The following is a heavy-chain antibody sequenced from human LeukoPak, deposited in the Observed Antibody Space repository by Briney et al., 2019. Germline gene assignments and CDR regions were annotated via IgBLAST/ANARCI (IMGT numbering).Heavy chain of an antibody. CDR2: ISSSGSTI. Sequence: GGSLRLSCAASGFTFSDYYMSWIRQAPGKGLEWVSYISSSGSTIYYADSVKGRFTISRDNAKNSLYLQMNSLRAEDTAVYYCASRHQNPRSRVTTPYYYYYMDVWGKGTTVTVSS. CDR1: GFTFSDYY. J-gene: IGHJ6*03. D-gene: IGHD4-11*01. V-gene: IGHV3-11*01. CDR3: ASRHQNPRSRVTTPYYYYYMDV.